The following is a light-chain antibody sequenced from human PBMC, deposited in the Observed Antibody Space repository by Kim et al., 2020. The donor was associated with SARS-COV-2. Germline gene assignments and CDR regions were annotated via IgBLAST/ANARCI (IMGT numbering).Light chain of an antibody. CDR1: SSDLGGYAY. CDR3: SSYTTYTTWV. Sequence: QSVLTQPASVSGSPGQSITISCTGTSSDLGGYAYVSWYQQHPDKAPKLIIYDVSRRPSGVSNRFSASKSGNTASLTISGLQAEDEADYHCSSYTTYTTWVFGGGTQLTVL. J-gene: IGLJ3*02. V-gene: IGLV2-14*03. CDR2: DVS.